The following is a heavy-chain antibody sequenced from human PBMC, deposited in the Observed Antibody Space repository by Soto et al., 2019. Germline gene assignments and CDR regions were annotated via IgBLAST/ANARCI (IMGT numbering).Heavy chain of an antibody. J-gene: IGHJ1*01. D-gene: IGHD2-2*02. CDR2: ISSSGSSI. Sequence: QVQLVESGGGLVKPGGSLRLSCAASGFTFSDYYMSWIRQAPGKGLEWVSYISSSGSSIYYADSVKGRFTISRDNTKNSLYLQMNSLRAEDSARYYCARDGRVADDYTRYWGLGTLVIVSS. CDR3: ARDGRVADDYTRY. CDR1: GFTFSDYY. V-gene: IGHV3-11*01.